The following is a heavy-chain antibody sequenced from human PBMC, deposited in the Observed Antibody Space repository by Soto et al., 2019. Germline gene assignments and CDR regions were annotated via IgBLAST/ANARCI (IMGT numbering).Heavy chain of an antibody. CDR1: GFTFTSSA. V-gene: IGHV1-58*01. D-gene: IGHD2-2*01. CDR3: ARDFSISTSCMRPVCYYYYGMDV. J-gene: IGHJ6*02. Sequence: ASVKVSCKASGFTFTSSAVQWVRQARGQRLEWIGWIVVGSGNTNYAQKFQERVAITRDMSTSTAYMELSSLRSEDTAMYYCARDFSISTSCMRPVCYYYYGMDVWGQGTTVTVSS. CDR2: IVVGSGNT.